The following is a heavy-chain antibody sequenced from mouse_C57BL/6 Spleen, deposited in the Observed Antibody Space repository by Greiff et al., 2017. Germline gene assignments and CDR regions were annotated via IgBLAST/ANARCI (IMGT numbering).Heavy chain of an antibody. J-gene: IGHJ4*01. Sequence: QVQLQQPGAELVRPGSSVKLSCKASGYTFTSYWMHWVKQRPIQGLEWIGNIDPSDSETHYNQKFKAKATLTVDKSSSTAYMQLSSLTSEDSAVYYCARSGDYGVPGAMDYWGQGTSVTVSS. CDR2: IDPSDSET. V-gene: IGHV1-52*01. D-gene: IGHD2-4*01. CDR3: ARSGDYGVPGAMDY. CDR1: GYTFTSYW.